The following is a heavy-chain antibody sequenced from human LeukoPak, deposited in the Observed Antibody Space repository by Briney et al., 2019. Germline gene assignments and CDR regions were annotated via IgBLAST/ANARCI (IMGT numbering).Heavy chain of an antibody. CDR3: ARGRPAPGHCTNGICYFFPYFDF. Sequence: ASVKVSCKASGYTFSSYDINWVRQAPGQGLEWMGWMNPNSANTGYAQNFQGRVTMTRTTSINTAYMGLTSLSSEDTAVYYCARGRPAPGHCTNGICYFFPYFDFWGQGTLVTVSS. CDR1: GYTFSSYD. D-gene: IGHD2-8*01. J-gene: IGHJ4*02. CDR2: MNPNSANT. V-gene: IGHV1-8*01.